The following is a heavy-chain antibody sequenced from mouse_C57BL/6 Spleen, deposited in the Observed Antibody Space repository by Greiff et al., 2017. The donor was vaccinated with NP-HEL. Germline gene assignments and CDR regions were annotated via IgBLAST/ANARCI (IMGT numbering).Heavy chain of an antibody. CDR2: IYPGSGST. D-gene: IGHD2-1*01. CDR1: GYTFTSYW. CDR3: ARAGVYYGNSHYFDD. J-gene: IGHJ2*01. Sequence: QVQLQQPGAELVKPGASVKMSCKASGYTFTSYWITWVKQRPGQGLEWIGDIYPGSGSTNYNEKFKSKATLTVDTSSSTAYMQLSSLTSEDSAVYYCARAGVYYGNSHYFDDWGQGTTLTVAS. V-gene: IGHV1-55*01.